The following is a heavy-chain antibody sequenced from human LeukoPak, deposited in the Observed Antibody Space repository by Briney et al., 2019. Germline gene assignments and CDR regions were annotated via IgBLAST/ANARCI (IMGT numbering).Heavy chain of an antibody. V-gene: IGHV3-21*01. CDR1: GFTFSSYS. Sequence: PGGSLRLSCAASGFTFSSYSMNWVRQAPGKGLEWVSSISSSSSYIYYADSVKGRFTISRDNAKNSLYLQMNSLRAEDTAVYYCARVSDFWSGYGYYYYMDVWGKGTTVTVSS. CDR3: ARVSDFWSGYGYYYYMDV. D-gene: IGHD3-3*01. J-gene: IGHJ6*03. CDR2: ISSSSSYI.